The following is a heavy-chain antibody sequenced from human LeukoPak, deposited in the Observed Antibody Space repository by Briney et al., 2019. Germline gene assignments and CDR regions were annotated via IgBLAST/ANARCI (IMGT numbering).Heavy chain of an antibody. CDR1: GFTFSHYW. CDR2: INSDGSST. Sequence: GGSLRLSCAASGFTFSHYWMHWVRQAPGKGLVWVSRINSDGSSTSYADSVKGRFTISRDNAKNTLYLQMNSLRAEDTAVYYCAKFFSLSSGWCDYWGQGTLVTVSS. J-gene: IGHJ4*02. D-gene: IGHD6-19*01. CDR3: AKFFSLSSGWCDY. V-gene: IGHV3-74*01.